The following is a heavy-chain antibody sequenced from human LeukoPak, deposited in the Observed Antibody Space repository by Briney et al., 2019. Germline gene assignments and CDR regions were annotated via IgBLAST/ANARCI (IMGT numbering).Heavy chain of an antibody. CDR3: AKGGSTSRVTTSRVVFGYYYYLDV. J-gene: IGHJ6*03. Sequence: PGGSLRLSCAASGFTFSSHAMSWFRQAPGQGLEWVSSLSGSGGTTYHADSVKGRFSISRDNSKNTLYLQLNSLRAEDTAVYYCAKGGSTSRVTTSRVVFGYYYYLDVWGKGTPVTVSS. D-gene: IGHD4-17*01. CDR1: GFTFSSHA. CDR2: LSGSGGTT. V-gene: IGHV3-23*01.